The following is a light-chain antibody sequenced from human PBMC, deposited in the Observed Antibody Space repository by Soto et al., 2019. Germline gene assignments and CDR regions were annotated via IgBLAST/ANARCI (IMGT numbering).Light chain of an antibody. CDR1: QSVDSSF. V-gene: IGKV3-20*01. Sequence: EIVMTQSPATLSVSPGERATLSCRASQSVDSSFVAWFQQKPGQAPRFLIYGTSSRATGIPDRFSGSGSGTDFTLTINGLEPEDFAMYFCQQYGSSPWTFGQGTKVDIK. CDR2: GTS. CDR3: QQYGSSPWT. J-gene: IGKJ1*01.